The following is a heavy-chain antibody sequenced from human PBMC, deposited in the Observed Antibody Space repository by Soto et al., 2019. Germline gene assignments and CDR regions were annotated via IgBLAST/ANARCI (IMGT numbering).Heavy chain of an antibody. D-gene: IGHD2-2*01. V-gene: IGHV1-18*04. CDR3: ARYIVVVPAAFYTPDHRGMDV. CDR2: ISAYNGNT. J-gene: IGHJ6*02. Sequence: ASVKVSCKASGYTFTSYGISWVRQAPGQGLEWMGWISAYNGNTNYAQKLQGRVTMTTDTSTSTAYMELRSLRSDDTAVYYCARYIVVVPAAFYTPDHRGMDVWGQGTTVTVSS. CDR1: GYTFTSYG.